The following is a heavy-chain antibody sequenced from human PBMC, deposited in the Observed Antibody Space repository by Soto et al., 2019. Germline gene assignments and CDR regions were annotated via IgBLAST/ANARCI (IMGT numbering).Heavy chain of an antibody. CDR3: ARRGPGTYFDY. CDR2: ISSSSSYI. CDR1: GFTFSSYS. Sequence: GGSLRLSCAASGFTFSSYSMNWVRQAPGKGLEWVSSISSSSSYIYYTDSVKGRFTISRDNSKNTLYLQMNSLRAEDTAVYYCARRGPGTYFDYWGQGTLVTVSS. D-gene: IGHD6-13*01. V-gene: IGHV3-21*04. J-gene: IGHJ4*02.